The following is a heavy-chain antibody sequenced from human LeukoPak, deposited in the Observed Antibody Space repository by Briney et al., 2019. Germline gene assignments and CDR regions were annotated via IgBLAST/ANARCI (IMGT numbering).Heavy chain of an antibody. Sequence: ASVKVSCKASGYTFTGNDINWVRQATGQGLEWMGWMNPNSGNTGYAREFQGRVTFTRNTPISTAYMELSSLRSEDTAVYYCARHLVTTFDYWGHGTLVTVSS. CDR1: GYTFTGND. J-gene: IGHJ4*01. CDR3: ARHLVTTFDY. CDR2: MNPNSGNT. D-gene: IGHD4-17*01. V-gene: IGHV1-8*01.